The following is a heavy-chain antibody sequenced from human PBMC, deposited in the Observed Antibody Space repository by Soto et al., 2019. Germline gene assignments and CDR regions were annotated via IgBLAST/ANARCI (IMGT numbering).Heavy chain of an antibody. CDR1: GFTFSSYG. Sequence: GGSLRLSCAASGFTFSSYGMHWVRQAPGKGLEWVAVIWYDGSNKYYADSVKGRFTISRDNSKNTLYLQMNSLRAEDTAVYYCARDLNGSGSYYLTFYYWGQGTLVTVSS. D-gene: IGHD3-10*01. CDR2: IWYDGSNK. J-gene: IGHJ4*02. CDR3: ARDLNGSGSYYLTFYY. V-gene: IGHV3-33*01.